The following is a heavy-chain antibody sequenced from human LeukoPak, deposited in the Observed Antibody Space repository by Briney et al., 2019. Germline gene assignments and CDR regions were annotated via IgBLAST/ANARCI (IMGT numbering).Heavy chain of an antibody. CDR3: ASKTYYYDSSGYSFDY. CDR1: GYTLTELS. Sequence: ASVKVSCKVSGYTLTELSMHWVRQAPGKGLEWMGGFYPEDGETIYAQKFQGRVTMTEDTSTDTAYMELSSLRSEDTAVYYCASKTYYYDSSGYSFDYWGQGTLVTVSS. V-gene: IGHV1-24*01. D-gene: IGHD3-22*01. J-gene: IGHJ4*02. CDR2: FYPEDGET.